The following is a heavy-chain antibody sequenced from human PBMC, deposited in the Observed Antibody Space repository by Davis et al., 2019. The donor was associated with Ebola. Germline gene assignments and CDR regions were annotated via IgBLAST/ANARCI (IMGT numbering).Heavy chain of an antibody. Sequence: AASVKVSCKASGGTFSNYGITWVRQAPGQGLEWMGGIYVHYSANYAQKFQGRFTITADESTAYLELRSLRSDDTAVFYCARDLRDIMVMLTETHYGLDVWGQGTTVTVS. CDR1: GGTFSNYG. D-gene: IGHD2-8*01. CDR3: ARDLRDIMVMLTETHYGLDV. CDR2: IYVHYSA. V-gene: IGHV1-69*13. J-gene: IGHJ6*02.